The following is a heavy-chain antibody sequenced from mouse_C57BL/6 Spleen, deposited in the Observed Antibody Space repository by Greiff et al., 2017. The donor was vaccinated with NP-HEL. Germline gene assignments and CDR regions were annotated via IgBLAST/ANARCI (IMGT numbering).Heavy chain of an antibody. Sequence: EVQVVESGGGLVQPKGSLKLSCAASGFSFNTYAMNWVRQAPGKGLEWVARIRSKSNNYATYYADSVKDRFTISRDDSESMLYLQMNNLKTEDTAMYYCVLTSHYYGSSYDYFDYWGQGTTLTVSS. CDR1: GFSFNTYA. V-gene: IGHV10-1*01. J-gene: IGHJ2*01. CDR3: VLTSHYYGSSYDYFDY. D-gene: IGHD1-1*01. CDR2: IRSKSNNYAT.